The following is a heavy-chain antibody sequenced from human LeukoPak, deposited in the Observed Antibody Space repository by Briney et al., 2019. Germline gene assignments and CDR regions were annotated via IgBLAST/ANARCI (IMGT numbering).Heavy chain of an antibody. CDR3: ARVTGTTYAFDI. CDR2: IYHSGST. CDR1: GGSISSGGYY. J-gene: IGHJ3*02. Sequence: SETLSLTCTVSGGSISSGGYYWSWIRQLPGKGLEWIGYIYHSGSTYYNPSLKSRVTISVDRSKNQFSLKLSSVTAADTAVYYCARVTGTTYAFDIWGQGTMVTVSS. V-gene: IGHV4-30-2*01. D-gene: IGHD1-7*01.